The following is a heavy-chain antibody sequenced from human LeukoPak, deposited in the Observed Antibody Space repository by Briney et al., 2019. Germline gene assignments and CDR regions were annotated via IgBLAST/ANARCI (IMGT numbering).Heavy chain of an antibody. V-gene: IGHV3-23*01. D-gene: IGHD3-22*01. CDR3: VKRRYDSSGYFDY. J-gene: IGHJ4*02. Sequence: GGSLRLSCVASGFTFSSYAMSWVRQVPGKGLEWVSVISGSGGSTYYADSVKGRFTISRDNSQNTLYLQMNSLRAEDTAVYYCVKRRYDSSGYFDYWGQGTLVTVSS. CDR2: ISGSGGST. CDR1: GFTFSSYA.